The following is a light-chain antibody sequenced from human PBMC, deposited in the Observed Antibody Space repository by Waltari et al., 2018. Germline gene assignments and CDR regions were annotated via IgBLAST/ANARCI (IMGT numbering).Light chain of an antibody. V-gene: IGLV1-40*01. Sequence: QSVLTQPPSVCGAPGQSITISCAGTSSNIGAGFDVHWYQQLPGAAPKLLVYAYVNRPSGVPDRFYDSKSGTSASLAINGLQTEDEAVYYCQSYDSSLSAVFGGGTKVTVL. CDR2: AYV. CDR3: QSYDSSLSAV. CDR1: SSNIGAGFD. J-gene: IGLJ3*02.